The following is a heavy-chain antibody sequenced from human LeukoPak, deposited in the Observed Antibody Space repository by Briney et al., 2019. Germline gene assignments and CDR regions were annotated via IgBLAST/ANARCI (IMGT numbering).Heavy chain of an antibody. J-gene: IGHJ4*02. D-gene: IGHD3-22*01. CDR3: ATATYWPDYYDSSGVLRPFDY. CDR1: GFTFSSSA. V-gene: IGHV3-23*01. Sequence: HPGGSLRLSCAASGFTFSSSAMSWVRQAPGKGLEWVSAISNNGGYTYYADSVQGRFTISRDNSKNTLYLQMNSLRAEDTAVYYCATATYWPDYYDSSGVLRPFDYWGQGTLVTVSS. CDR2: ISNNGGYT.